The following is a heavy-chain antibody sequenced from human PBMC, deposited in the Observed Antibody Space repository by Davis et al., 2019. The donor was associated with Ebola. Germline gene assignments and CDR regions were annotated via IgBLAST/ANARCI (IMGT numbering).Heavy chain of an antibody. CDR2: IWYDGSNK. D-gene: IGHD6-6*01. V-gene: IGHV3-33*01. CDR3: TTMGQLAGGYYYYGMDV. Sequence: GESLKISCAASGFTFSSYGMHWVRQAPGKGLEWVAVIWYDGSNKYYADSVKGRFTISRDNSKNTLYLQMNSLRAEDTAVYYCTTMGQLAGGYYYYGMDVWGQGTTVTVSS. J-gene: IGHJ6*02. CDR1: GFTFSSYG.